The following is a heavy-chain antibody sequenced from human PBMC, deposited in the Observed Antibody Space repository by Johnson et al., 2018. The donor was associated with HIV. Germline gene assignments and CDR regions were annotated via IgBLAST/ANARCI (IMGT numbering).Heavy chain of an antibody. CDR2: ISYDGSNK. V-gene: IGHV3-30-3*01. D-gene: IGHD1-26*01. CDR3: ARGVWWELQGDAFDI. Sequence: QVQLVESGGGLVQPGGSLRLSCAASGFTVSSNYMSWVRQAPGKGLEWVAVISYDGSNKYYADSVKGRFPISRDNAKNSLYLQMNSLRAEDTALYYCARGVWWELQGDAFDIWGQGTMVTVSS. CDR1: GFTVSSNY. J-gene: IGHJ3*02.